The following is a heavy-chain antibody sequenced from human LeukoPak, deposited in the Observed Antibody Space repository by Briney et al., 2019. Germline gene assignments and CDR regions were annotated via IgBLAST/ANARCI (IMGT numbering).Heavy chain of an antibody. CDR2: MNPNSGNT. Sequence: VASVKVSCKASGYTFTSYDINWVRQATGQGLEWMGWMNPNSGNTGYAQKFQGRVTMTEDTSTDTAYMELSSLRSEDTAVCYCATDQTNWDAGRNGFGIWGQGTMVTVSS. CDR1: GYTFTSYD. CDR3: ATDQTNWDAGRNGFGI. V-gene: IGHV1-8*01. D-gene: IGHD1-26*01. J-gene: IGHJ3*02.